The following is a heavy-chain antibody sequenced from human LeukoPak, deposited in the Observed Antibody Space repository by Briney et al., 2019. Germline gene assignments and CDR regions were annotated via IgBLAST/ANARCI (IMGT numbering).Heavy chain of an antibody. D-gene: IGHD3-22*01. CDR3: ARELTYYYDSSGAYSAFDI. J-gene: IGHJ3*02. Sequence: SETLSLTCTVSGGSISSGSYYWSWIRQPAGKGLEWIGRIYTSGSTNYNPSLKSRVTISVDTSKNQFSLKLSSVTAADTAVYYCARELTYYYDSSGAYSAFDIWGQGTMVTVSS. CDR2: IYTSGST. V-gene: IGHV4-61*02. CDR1: GGSISSGSYY.